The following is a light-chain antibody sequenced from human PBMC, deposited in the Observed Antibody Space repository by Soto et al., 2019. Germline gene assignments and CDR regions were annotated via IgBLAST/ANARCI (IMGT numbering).Light chain of an antibody. CDR1: QSISSW. CDR2: DAS. Sequence: DIQMTQYPSTLATSVGGRGNSTCRACQSISSWLAWYQQKPGKAPKLLIYDASSLESGLPSRFSGSGSGTEFTLTITSLQPDDFATYYFQQYNSYPWTFGQGTKVDIK. J-gene: IGKJ1*01. CDR3: QQYNSYPWT. V-gene: IGKV1-5*01.